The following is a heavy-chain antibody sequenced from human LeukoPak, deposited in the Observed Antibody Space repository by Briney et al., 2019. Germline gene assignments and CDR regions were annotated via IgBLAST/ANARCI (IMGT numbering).Heavy chain of an antibody. D-gene: IGHD2-2*01. CDR1: GFTFSTYA. CDR2: ISGSGSNT. CDR3: ARDVYPSGAFDI. J-gene: IGHJ3*02. V-gene: IGHV3-23*01. Sequence: GGSLRLSCAASGFTFSTYAMSWVRQAPGKGLEWVSGISGSGSNTYFADSVKGRFTISRDNAKNSLYLQMNSLRAEDTAVYYCARDVYPSGAFDIWGQGTMVTVSS.